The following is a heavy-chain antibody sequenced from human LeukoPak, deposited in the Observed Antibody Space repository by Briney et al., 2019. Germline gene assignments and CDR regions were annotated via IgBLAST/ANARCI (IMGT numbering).Heavy chain of an antibody. CDR3: ARQLGYYGSGSYFVY. J-gene: IGHJ4*02. Sequence: SETLSLTCAVYGGSFSGYYWSWIRQPPGKGLEWIWEINHSGSSNYNPSLKSRVTISVDTSKNQFSLKLSSVTAADTAVYYCARQLGYYGSGSYFVYWGQGTLVTVSS. CDR2: INHSGSS. CDR1: GGSFSGYY. D-gene: IGHD3-10*01. V-gene: IGHV4-34*01.